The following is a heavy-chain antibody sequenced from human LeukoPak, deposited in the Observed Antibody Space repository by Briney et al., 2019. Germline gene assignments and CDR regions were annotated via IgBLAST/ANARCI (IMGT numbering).Heavy chain of an antibody. CDR3: AGTYCGGDCYSTNFDY. V-gene: IGHV4-61*02. J-gene: IGHJ4*02. D-gene: IGHD2-21*02. CDR1: GGSISSGSYY. CDR2: IYTSGST. Sequence: SETLSLTCTVSGGSISSGSYYWSWIRQPAGKGLKWIGRIYTSGSTNYNPSLKSRVTISVDTSKNQFSLKLSSVTAADTAVYYCAGTYCGGDCYSTNFDYWGQGTLVTVSS.